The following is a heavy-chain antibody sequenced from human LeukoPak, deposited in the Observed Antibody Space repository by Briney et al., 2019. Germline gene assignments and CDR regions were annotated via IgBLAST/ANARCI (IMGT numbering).Heavy chain of an antibody. J-gene: IGHJ6*04. CDR2: ISSSGSDI. V-gene: IGHV3-48*01. Sequence: GGSLKLSCVASGFTFRSYSMDWVRQAPGKGLEWVSYISSSGSDIYYADSVKGRFTISRDNAKNSLYLQMNSLRAEDTAVYYCAELGITMIGGVWGKGTTVTISS. D-gene: IGHD3-10*02. CDR3: AELGITMIGGV. CDR1: GFTFRSYS.